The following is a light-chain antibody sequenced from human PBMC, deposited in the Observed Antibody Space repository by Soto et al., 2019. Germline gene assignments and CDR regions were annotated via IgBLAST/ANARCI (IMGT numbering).Light chain of an antibody. V-gene: IGKV3-15*01. Sequence: VMTQSPDTLYVSPGEGATLSCRASQSVRTKLAWYQQKAGQAPRLLIYGASTRATGIPDRFSGSGSGTEFTLTISSLQHADFAVYYCQQYNSWPPITFGQGTRLEIK. CDR3: QQYNSWPPIT. CDR2: GAS. J-gene: IGKJ5*01. CDR1: QSVRTK.